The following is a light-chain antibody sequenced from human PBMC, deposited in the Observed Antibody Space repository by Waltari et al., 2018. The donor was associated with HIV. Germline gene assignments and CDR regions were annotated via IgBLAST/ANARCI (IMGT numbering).Light chain of an antibody. J-gene: IGLJ1*01. Sequence: QSALTQPRSVSGSPGQSVTLSCTGTTRDVGGYNYVSWYQQHPGQAPKLMIYDVNKRPSGVPDRFSGSKSGNTASLTISGLQAEDEADYYCNSWDNLKKSYVFGTGTGITVL. CDR3: NSWDNLKKSYV. V-gene: IGLV2-11*01. CDR1: TRDVGGYNY. CDR2: DVN.